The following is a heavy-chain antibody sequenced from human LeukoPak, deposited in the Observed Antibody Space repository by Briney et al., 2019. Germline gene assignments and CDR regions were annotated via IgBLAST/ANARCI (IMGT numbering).Heavy chain of an antibody. V-gene: IGHV1-2*06. J-gene: IGHJ4*02. CDR3: ARDPREGYNSAY. CDR2: ISPNSGGT. D-gene: IGHD5-24*01. CDR1: GYNFPNYH. Sequence: GASVKVSCKASGYNFPNYHMHWVRQAPGQGLEWMGQISPNSGGTNYAQTYQGRVTMTRDTSISTAYMELSGLRSDDTAVYYCARDPREGYNSAYWGQGTLVTVSS.